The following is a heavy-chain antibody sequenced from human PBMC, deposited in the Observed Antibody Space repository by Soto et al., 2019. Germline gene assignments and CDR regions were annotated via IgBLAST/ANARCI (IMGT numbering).Heavy chain of an antibody. J-gene: IGHJ6*02. D-gene: IGHD4-17*01. CDR2: ISGSGGST. V-gene: IGHV3-23*01. Sequence: GGSLRLSCAASGFTFSSYAMSWVRQAPGKGLEWVSAISGSGGSTYYADSVKGRFTISRDNSKNTLYLQMNSLRAEDTAVYYCAKGDYGGYYYSMDVWGQGTTVTVSS. CDR1: GFTFSSYA. CDR3: AKGDYGGYYYSMDV.